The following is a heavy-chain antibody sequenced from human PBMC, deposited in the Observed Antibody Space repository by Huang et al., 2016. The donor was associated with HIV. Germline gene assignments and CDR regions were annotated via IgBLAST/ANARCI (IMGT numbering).Heavy chain of an antibody. CDR1: GGPFRNSA. CDR3: ARGLTVLAKFDF. Sequence: QVQLVQSGAVVKTPGSSVKVSCKASGGPFRNSAINWVRQAPGQGPEWRGGIIPMFGRPDYARKFQGRVTITADDSTSTAYMDLSSLTSDDTAVYYCARGLTVLAKFDFWGQGTLVTVSS. V-gene: IGHV1-69*13. CDR2: IIPMFGRP. D-gene: IGHD4-17*01. J-gene: IGHJ4*02.